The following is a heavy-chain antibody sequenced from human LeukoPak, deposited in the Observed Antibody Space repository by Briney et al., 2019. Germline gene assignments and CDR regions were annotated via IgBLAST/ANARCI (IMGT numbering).Heavy chain of an antibody. V-gene: IGHV3-7*01. CDR3: ARAGGYSYGHDAFDI. CDR2: IKQDGSEK. J-gene: IGHJ3*02. Sequence: GGSLRISCAASGFTFSSYWMTWVRQAPGKGLEWVANIKQDGSEKFYVDPVKGRFTISRDNAKNSLYLQMNSLRAEDTAVYYCARAGGYSYGHDAFDIWGQGTMVTVSS. D-gene: IGHD5-18*01. CDR1: GFTFSSYW.